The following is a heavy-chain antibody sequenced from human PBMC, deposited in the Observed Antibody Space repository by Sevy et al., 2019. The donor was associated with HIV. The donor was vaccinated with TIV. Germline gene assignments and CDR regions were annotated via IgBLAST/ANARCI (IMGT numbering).Heavy chain of an antibody. D-gene: IGHD1-7*01. J-gene: IGHJ4*02. Sequence: GGSLRLSCAASGFTFSSYSMNWVRQAPGKGLEWVSSISTSSSYLYYADSVKGRFTISRDNAKNSLFLQMTSLRAEDTATYYSTRSNSWNYGGKGGFHYWGQGTLVTVSS. V-gene: IGHV3-21*06. CDR3: TRSNSWNYGGKGGFHY. CDR1: GFTFSSYS. CDR2: ISTSSSYL.